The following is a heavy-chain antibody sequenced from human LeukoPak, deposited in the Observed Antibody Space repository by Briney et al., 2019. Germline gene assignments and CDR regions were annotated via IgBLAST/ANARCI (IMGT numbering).Heavy chain of an antibody. CDR1: GLAFSYYA. J-gene: IGHJ4*02. CDR3: SKGGIAPHELDY. CDR2: ISGSGGGT. V-gene: IGHV3-23*01. D-gene: IGHD6-13*01. Sequence: GGSLRLSCAASGLAFSYYAMTWVRQAPGKGLEWVSSISGSGGGTYYADSVKGRFTISRDNSKNTLFLQMYSLRAEDTAVYYCSKGGIAPHELDYWGQGALVIVSS.